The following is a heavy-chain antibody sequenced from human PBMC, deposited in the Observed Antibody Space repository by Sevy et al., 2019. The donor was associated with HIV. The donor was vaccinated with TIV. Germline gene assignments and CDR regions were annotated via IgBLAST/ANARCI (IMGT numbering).Heavy chain of an antibody. CDR1: GFTFSGSA. CDR3: TRHNDYGDHGMFDY. V-gene: IGHV3-73*01. D-gene: IGHD4-17*01. J-gene: IGHJ4*02. Sequence: GGSLRLSCAASGFTFSGSAIHWVRQASGKGLEWVGRIRSKANSFATAHAASVKGRFTISRDDSKNTAYLQMNSLKTEDTAVYYCTRHNDYGDHGMFDYWGQGTLVTVSS. CDR2: IRSKANSFAT.